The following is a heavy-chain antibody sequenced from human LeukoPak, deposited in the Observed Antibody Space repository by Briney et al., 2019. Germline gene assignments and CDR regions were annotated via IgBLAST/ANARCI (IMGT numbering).Heavy chain of an antibody. CDR2: ISAYNGNT. Sequence: ASVKVSCKASGYTFTSYGISWVRQAPGQGLERMGWISAYNGNTNYAQKLQGRVTMTTDTSTSTAYMELRSLRSDDTAVYYCARGAYSGSYFYWYFDLWGRGTLVTVSS. D-gene: IGHD1-26*01. CDR1: GYTFTSYG. J-gene: IGHJ2*01. V-gene: IGHV1-18*01. CDR3: ARGAYSGSYFYWYFDL.